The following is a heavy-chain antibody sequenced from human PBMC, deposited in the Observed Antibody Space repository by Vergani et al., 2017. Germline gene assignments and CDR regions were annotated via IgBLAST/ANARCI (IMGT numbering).Heavy chain of an antibody. CDR3: ARRQGKXKYSSSWYGGAFDI. J-gene: IGHJ3*02. V-gene: IGHV5-51*01. D-gene: IGHD6-13*01. CDR2: IYPGDSDT. Sequence: EVQLVQSGAEVKKPGESLKISCKGSGYSFTSYWIGWVRQMPGKGLDWMGIIYPGDSDTRYSPSFQGQVTISADKSISTAYLQWSSLKASDTAMYYCARRQGKXKYSSSWYGGAFDIWGQGTMVTVSS. CDR1: GYSFTSYW.